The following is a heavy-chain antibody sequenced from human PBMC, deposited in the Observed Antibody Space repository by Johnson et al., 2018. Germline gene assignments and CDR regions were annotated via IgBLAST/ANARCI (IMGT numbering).Heavy chain of an antibody. V-gene: IGHV3-30*03. D-gene: IGHD3-10*01. CDR1: GFTFSSYG. CDR3: AREGDGGFLVVPMDV. CDR2: ISYDGTNK. Sequence: QVQLVESGGGVVQPGRSLRLSCAASGFTFSSYGMHWVRQAPGKGLEWVAVISYDGTNKYYADSVKGRFTISRDNSKNTLYLQMNSLRAEDTAGCLCAREGDGGFLVVPMDVWGQGTTVTVSS. J-gene: IGHJ6*02.